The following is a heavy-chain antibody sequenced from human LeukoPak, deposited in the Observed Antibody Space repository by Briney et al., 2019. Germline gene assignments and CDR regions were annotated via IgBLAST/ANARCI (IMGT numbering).Heavy chain of an antibody. CDR1: GYSISSGFY. V-gene: IGHV4-38-2*02. CDR2: IYHSGNT. J-gene: IGHJ4*02. CDR3: ARAVGSSWYFFDY. D-gene: IGHD6-19*01. Sequence: SETLSLTCTVSGYSISSGFYWGWIRQSPEKGLEWIGSIYHSGNTYYSPSLTSRVAISVDTSQNQLSLSLTSVTAADTAVYYCARAVGSSWYFFDYWGQGTLVTVSS.